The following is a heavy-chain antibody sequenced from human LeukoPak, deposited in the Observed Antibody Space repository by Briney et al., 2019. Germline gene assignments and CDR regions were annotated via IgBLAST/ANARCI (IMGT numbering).Heavy chain of an antibody. CDR1: GGSISSGNYY. CDR3: ARAVGSSESNWSDP. V-gene: IGHV4-61*02. D-gene: IGHD1-26*01. CDR2: IYATGST. Sequence: SETLSLTCTVSGGSISSGNYYWSWIRQPAGRGLEWIGRIYATGSTNYNPSLKSRVTISVDTSKNQFSLKLSSVTAADTAVYYCARAVGSSESNWSDPWGQGTLATVSS. J-gene: IGHJ5*02.